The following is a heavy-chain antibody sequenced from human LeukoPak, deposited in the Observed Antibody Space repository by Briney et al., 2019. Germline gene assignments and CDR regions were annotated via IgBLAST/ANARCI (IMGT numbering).Heavy chain of an antibody. D-gene: IGHD2-2*02. CDR1: GYSISSGYY. CDR2: IYHSGST. J-gene: IGHJ5*02. CDR3: ARQLGYCSSTSCYTKNWFDP. V-gene: IGHV4-38-2*01. Sequence: SETLSLTCAVSGYSISSGYYWGWIRPPPGKGLEWIGSIYHSGSTYYNPSLKSRVTISVDTSKNQFSLKLSSVTAADTAVYYCARQLGYCSSTSCYTKNWFDPWGQGTLVTVSS.